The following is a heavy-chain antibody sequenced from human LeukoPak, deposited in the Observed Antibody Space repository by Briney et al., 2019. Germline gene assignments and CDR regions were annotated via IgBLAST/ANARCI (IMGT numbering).Heavy chain of an antibody. CDR3: AFHNSSGNFGY. V-gene: IGHV3-7*01. Sequence: GGSLRLSCVASGFPFSSYWMTWVRQAPGKGLEWVANIKQDGSKKSYVDSVKGRFTISRDNAKNTLYLQMNSLRPEDTAVYYCAFHNSSGNFGYWGQGTLVTVSS. D-gene: IGHD3-22*01. J-gene: IGHJ4*02. CDR1: GFPFSSYW. CDR2: IKQDGSKK.